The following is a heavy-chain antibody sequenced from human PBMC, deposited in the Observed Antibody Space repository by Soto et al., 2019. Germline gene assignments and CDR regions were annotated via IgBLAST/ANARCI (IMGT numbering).Heavy chain of an antibody. CDR3: ARDGGAATFDY. J-gene: IGHJ4*02. CDR1: GGTFSSYA. V-gene: IGHV1-69*12. Sequence: QVQLVQSGAEVKKPGSSVKVSCKAFGGTFSSYAINWIRQAPGQGLEWMGGIIPIFGTTTYAQRFQARVTIPADESTSTAYMELSSLRSEDTALYYCARDGGAATFDYWGQGTVVTVSS. D-gene: IGHD1-26*01. CDR2: IIPIFGTT.